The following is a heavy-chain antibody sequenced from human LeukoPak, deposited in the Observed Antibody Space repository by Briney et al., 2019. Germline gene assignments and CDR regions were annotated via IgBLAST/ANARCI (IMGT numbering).Heavy chain of an antibody. D-gene: IGHD6-13*01. CDR2: IYTSGST. V-gene: IGHV4-4*07. CDR1: GGSISSYY. Sequence: SETLSLTCTVSGGSISSYYWSWIWQPAGKGLEWIGRIYTSGSTNYNPSLKSRVTMSVDTSKNQFSLKLSSVTAADTAVYYCARVYQQEGPGGYFDYWGQGTLVTVSS. J-gene: IGHJ4*02. CDR3: ARVYQQEGPGGYFDY.